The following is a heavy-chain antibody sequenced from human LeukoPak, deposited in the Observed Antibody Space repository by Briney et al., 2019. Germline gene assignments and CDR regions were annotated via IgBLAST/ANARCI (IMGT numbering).Heavy chain of an antibody. CDR2: ISAYNGNT. CDR1: GYTFTSYG. J-gene: IGHJ3*02. Sequence: ASVKVSCKASGYTFTSYGISWVRQAPGQGREWMGWISAYNGNTNYAQKLQGRVTMTTDTSTSTAYMELKSLRSDDTAVYYCAIAQDSSDAFDIWGQGTMVTVSS. CDR3: AIAQDSSDAFDI. V-gene: IGHV1-18*01. D-gene: IGHD3-22*01.